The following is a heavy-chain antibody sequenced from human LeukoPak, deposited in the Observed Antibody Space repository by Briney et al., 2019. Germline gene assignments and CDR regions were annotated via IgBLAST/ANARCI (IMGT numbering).Heavy chain of an antibody. CDR1: GGSISTYY. J-gene: IGHJ4*02. Sequence: KPSETLSLTCTFSGGSISTYYWSWIRQPPGKGLEWIGYIYYSGYTNYNPSLKSRVTISIDTSKNQFSLKLSSVTAADTAVYYCSRQERWERPMFFDYWGQGTLVTVSS. CDR3: SRQERWERPMFFDY. V-gene: IGHV4-59*08. D-gene: IGHD1-26*01. CDR2: IYYSGYT.